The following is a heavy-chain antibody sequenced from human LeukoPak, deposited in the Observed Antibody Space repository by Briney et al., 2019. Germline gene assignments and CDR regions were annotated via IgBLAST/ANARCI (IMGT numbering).Heavy chain of an antibody. V-gene: IGHV1-2*02. CDR2: INPNSGGT. J-gene: IGHJ4*02. D-gene: IGHD1-20*01. CDR3: ARTNWNNYYFDY. CDR1: GHTFTGYY. Sequence: GASVKVSCKASGHTFTGYYIHWVRQAPGQGLEWMGWINPNSGGTNYAQKFQGRVTMTRDTSISTAYMELSRLRSDDTALYYCARTNWNNYYFDYWGQGTLVTVSS.